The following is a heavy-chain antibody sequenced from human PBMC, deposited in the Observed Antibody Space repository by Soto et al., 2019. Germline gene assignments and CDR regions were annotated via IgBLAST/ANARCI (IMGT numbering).Heavy chain of an antibody. Sequence: EVQLVESGGGLIQPGGSLKLFCAASGFTVGNNYMSWVRQAPGKGLEWVSLIYSTGTTKYADSVKGRFTVSRDNAKNTLYLQMNSLRAEDTAVYYCAKDGRGSGSHYNSFSYWGQGTLVTVSS. CDR2: IYSTGTT. CDR3: AKDGRGSGSHYNSFSY. J-gene: IGHJ4*02. V-gene: IGHV3-53*01. D-gene: IGHD3-10*01. CDR1: GFTVGNNY.